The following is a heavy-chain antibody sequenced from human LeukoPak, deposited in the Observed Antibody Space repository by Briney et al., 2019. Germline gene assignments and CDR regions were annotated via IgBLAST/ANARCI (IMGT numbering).Heavy chain of an antibody. CDR1: GGSFSGYY. J-gene: IGHJ4*02. V-gene: IGHV4-34*01. Sequence: PSETLSLTWAVYGGSFSGYYWSWIRQPPGKGLEWIGEINHSGSTNYNPSLKSRVTISVDTSKNQFSLKLSSVTAADTAVYYCARGRIAVAGDFDYWGQGTLVTVSS. CDR2: INHSGST. D-gene: IGHD6-19*01. CDR3: ARGRIAVAGDFDY.